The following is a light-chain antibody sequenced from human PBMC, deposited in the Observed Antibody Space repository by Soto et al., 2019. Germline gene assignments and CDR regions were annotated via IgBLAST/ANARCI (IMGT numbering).Light chain of an antibody. CDR3: QQSYSTPYT. CDR2: AAS. J-gene: IGKJ2*01. V-gene: IGKV1-39*01. CDR1: QSISSC. Sequence: DIQMTQSPSSLSASVGDRVTITCRASQSISSCLNWYQQKPGKAPKLLIYAASSLQSGVPSRFRGSGSRTDFTLTISSLQPEDFATYYCQQSYSTPYTFGQGTKLEIK.